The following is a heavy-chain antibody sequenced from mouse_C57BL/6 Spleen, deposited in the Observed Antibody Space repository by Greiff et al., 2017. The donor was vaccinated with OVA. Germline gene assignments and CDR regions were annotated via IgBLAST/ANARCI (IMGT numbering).Heavy chain of an antibody. CDR1: GFTFSSYG. CDR3: ARHLYSSGFFAY. J-gene: IGHJ3*01. CDR2: ISSGGSYT. D-gene: IGHD3-2*02. V-gene: IGHV5-6*01. Sequence: EVHLVESGGDLVKPGGSLKLSCAASGFTFSSYGMSWVRQTPDKRLEWVATISSGGSYTYYPDSVKGRFTISRDNAKNTLYLQMSSLKSEDTAMYYCARHLYSSGFFAYWGQGTLVTVSA.